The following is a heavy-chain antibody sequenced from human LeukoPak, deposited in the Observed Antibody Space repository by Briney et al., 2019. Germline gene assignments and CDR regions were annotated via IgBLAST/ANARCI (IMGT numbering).Heavy chain of an antibody. V-gene: IGHV1-18*01. CDR2: ISAYNGNT. CDR3: ARDLGDSSGWYRLLWGGISFSPSNWFDP. CDR1: GYTFTSYG. D-gene: IGHD6-19*01. J-gene: IGHJ5*02. Sequence: ASVKVSCKASGYTFTSYGISWVRQAPGQGLEWMGWISAYNGNTNYAQKLQGRVTITTDTSTSTAYMGLRSLRSDDTAVYYCARDLGDSSGWYRLLWGGISFSPSNWFDPWGQGTLVTVSS.